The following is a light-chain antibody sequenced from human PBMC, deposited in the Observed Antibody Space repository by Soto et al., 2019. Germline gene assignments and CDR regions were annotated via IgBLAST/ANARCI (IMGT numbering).Light chain of an antibody. J-gene: IGKJ5*01. CDR2: GAS. CDR1: QSVSSN. CDR3: QQYNNWPPPIT. V-gene: IGKV3-15*01. Sequence: EIVITQSPATLSVSPGERATLSCSASQSVSSNLAWYQQKPGQAPRLLIYGASTRATGIPARFSGSGSGTEFTLTISSLQSEDFAVYYCQQYNNWPPPITFGQGTRLEIK.